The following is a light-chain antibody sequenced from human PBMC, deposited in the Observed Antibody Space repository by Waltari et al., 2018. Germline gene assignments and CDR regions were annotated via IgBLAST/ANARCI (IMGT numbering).Light chain of an antibody. CDR2: AAS. J-gene: IGKJ3*01. CDR1: QGISNL. V-gene: IGKV1-12*01. CDR3: QQASSFPIT. Sequence: DIQMTQSLSSVSASVGDRVTITCRASQGISNLLAWYQQKPGKAPKLLIYAASSLQTGVPERFSVSGSGTEYTLTISSLQPEDFATYYCQQASSFPITFGPGTKVDIK.